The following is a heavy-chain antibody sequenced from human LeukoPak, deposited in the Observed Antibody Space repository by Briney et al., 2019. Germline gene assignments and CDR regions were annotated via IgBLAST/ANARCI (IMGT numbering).Heavy chain of an antibody. V-gene: IGHV4-39*01. Sequence: SETLSLTCTVSGGSISSSSYYWGWIRQPPGKGLEWIGSIYYSGSTYYNPSLKSQVTISVDTSKNQFSLKLSSVTAADTAVYYCARHLSPYGILIGSFDIWGQGTMVTVSS. D-gene: IGHD2-15*01. J-gene: IGHJ3*02. CDR1: GGSISSSSYY. CDR3: ARHLSPYGILIGSFDI. CDR2: IYYSGST.